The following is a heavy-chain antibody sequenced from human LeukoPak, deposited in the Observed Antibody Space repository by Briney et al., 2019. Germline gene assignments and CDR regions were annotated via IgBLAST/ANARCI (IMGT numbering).Heavy chain of an antibody. Sequence: PSETLSLTCNVSGGSISHYYWSWMRQTPGKGLEWIGYIYSSGTTNYNPSLESRVTMSVDVSKNQFSLNLTSVTAAVTAVYYCARCGYSGYHYDHWGQGTLVTVSS. D-gene: IGHD5-12*01. V-gene: IGHV4-59*01. CDR1: GGSISHYY. CDR3: ARCGYSGYHYDH. J-gene: IGHJ4*02. CDR2: IYSSGTT.